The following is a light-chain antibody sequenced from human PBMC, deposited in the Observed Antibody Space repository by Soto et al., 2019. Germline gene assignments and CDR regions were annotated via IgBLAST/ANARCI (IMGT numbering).Light chain of an antibody. J-gene: IGKJ1*01. Sequence: VMTQSPATLSVSPGERATLSCWASETVATNLAWYQQKPAQAPRLLIYGASTRATGIPDRFDGSGSGTDFTLTISRLEPEDFVVYYCQQYGSAPTWTFGQGTKVDIK. CDR2: GAS. CDR3: QQYGSAPTWT. CDR1: ETVATN. V-gene: IGKV3-20*01.